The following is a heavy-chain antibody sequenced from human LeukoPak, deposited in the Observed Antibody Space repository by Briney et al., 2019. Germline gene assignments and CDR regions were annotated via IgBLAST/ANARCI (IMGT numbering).Heavy chain of an antibody. CDR2: IYSCGST. V-gene: IGHV3-53*01. J-gene: IGHJ4*02. CDR3: ARDGRPGTTFFDY. CDR1: GFTVSSNY. D-gene: IGHD1-7*01. Sequence: GGSLRLSCAASGFTVSSNYMSWVRQAPGKGLEWVSVIYSCGSTYYADSVKGRFTISRDNSKNTLYLQMNSLRAEDTAVYYCARDGRPGTTFFDYWGQGTLVTVSS.